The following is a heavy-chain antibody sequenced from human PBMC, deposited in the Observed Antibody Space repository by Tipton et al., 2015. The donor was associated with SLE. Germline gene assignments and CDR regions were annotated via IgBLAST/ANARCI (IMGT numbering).Heavy chain of an antibody. CDR2: GHYSGAT. D-gene: IGHD3-10*01. CDR3: ATFRDMVQGVIGAFNI. J-gene: IGHJ3*02. Sequence: TLSLTCSVSGGSMNNGRYYWGWIRQPPGKGLEWIGIGHYSGATYKHSSLKNRITISVDTSKNQFSLKLTSVTAADTAVYYCATFRDMVQGVIGAFNIWGQGTMVTVSS. CDR1: GGSMNNGRYY. V-gene: IGHV4-39*07.